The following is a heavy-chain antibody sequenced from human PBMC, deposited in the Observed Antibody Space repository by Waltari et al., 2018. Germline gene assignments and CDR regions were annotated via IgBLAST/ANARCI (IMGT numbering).Heavy chain of an antibody. CDR2: IYYSGSN. Sequence: QLQLQESAPGLVKPSVTPYLPSTVPGCSISSSSYYLGWIRQPLGKGLEWIGSIYYSGSNYYNPSLKSRVTISVDTSKNQFSLKLSSVTAADTAVYYCARAWGLRRYCSGGSSYSHSPWGQGTLVTVSS. V-gene: IGHV4-39*07. CDR3: ARAWGLRRYCSGGSSYSHSP. D-gene: IGHD2-15*01. J-gene: IGHJ5*02. CDR1: GCSISSSSYY.